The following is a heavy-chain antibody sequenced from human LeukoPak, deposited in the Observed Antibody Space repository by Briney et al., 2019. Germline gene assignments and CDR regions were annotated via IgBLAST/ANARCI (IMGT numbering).Heavy chain of an antibody. CDR2: IYPRDGST. CDR3: AAGGNSYGYLDY. CDR1: GYTFTSNY. V-gene: IGHV1-46*01. D-gene: IGHD5-18*01. J-gene: IGHJ4*02. Sequence: ASVKVSCKASGYTFTSNYIHWVRQAPGQGLEWMGMIYPRDGSTSYAQKFQGRVTMTRDTSTTTVYVELNSLRSEDTAVYYCAAGGNSYGYLDYWGQGTLVTVSS.